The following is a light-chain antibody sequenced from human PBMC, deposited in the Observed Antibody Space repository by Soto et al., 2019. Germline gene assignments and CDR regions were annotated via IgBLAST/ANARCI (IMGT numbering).Light chain of an antibody. J-gene: IGKJ1*01. V-gene: IGKV3-15*01. CDR1: QSVNNN. Sequence: EIVMTQSPATLSVPTGERATLSCRASQSVNNNLAWYQQKPGQAPRLLIYGASTRATGIPARFSGSGSGTEFTLTISSLQSEDIAVYYCQQYNNWRTFGQGTKV. CDR3: QQYNNWRT. CDR2: GAS.